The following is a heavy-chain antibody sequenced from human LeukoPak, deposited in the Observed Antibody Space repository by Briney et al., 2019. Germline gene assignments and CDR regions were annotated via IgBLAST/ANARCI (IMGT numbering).Heavy chain of an antibody. D-gene: IGHD3-10*01. CDR1: GFTFSSYN. CDR3: ARGATYGSGSYHFDY. J-gene: IGHJ4*02. V-gene: IGHV3-53*01. Sequence: PGESLRLSCAASGFTFSSYNMNWVRQAPRKGLEWVSVIYSGGSTYYADSVKGRFTISRDNSKNTLYLQMNSLRAEDTAVYYCARGATYGSGSYHFDYWGQGTLVTVSS. CDR2: IYSGGST.